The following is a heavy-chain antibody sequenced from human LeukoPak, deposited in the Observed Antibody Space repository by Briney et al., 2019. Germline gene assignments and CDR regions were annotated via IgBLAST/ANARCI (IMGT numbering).Heavy chain of an antibody. V-gene: IGHV3-66*01. J-gene: IGHJ4*02. CDR2: IYSGGST. Sequence: GGSLRLSCAASGFTVSSNYMSWVRQAPGKGLEWVSVIYSGGSTYYADSVKGRFTISRDNAKNSLYLQMNSLRAEDTAVFYCAREFYGVDYWGQGTLVTVSS. D-gene: IGHD4/OR15-4a*01. CDR1: GFTVSSNY. CDR3: AREFYGVDY.